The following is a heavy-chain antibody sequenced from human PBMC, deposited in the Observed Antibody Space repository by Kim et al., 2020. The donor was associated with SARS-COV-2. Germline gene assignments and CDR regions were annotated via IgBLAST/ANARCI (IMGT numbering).Heavy chain of an antibody. J-gene: IGHJ5*02. CDR3: AREGILTGYYPNWFDP. Sequence: KYQGRVTMTRDTTTSTVYMGLSSLRSEDTAVYYCAREGILTGYYPNWFDPWGQGTLVTVSS. D-gene: IGHD3-9*01. V-gene: IGHV1-46*01.